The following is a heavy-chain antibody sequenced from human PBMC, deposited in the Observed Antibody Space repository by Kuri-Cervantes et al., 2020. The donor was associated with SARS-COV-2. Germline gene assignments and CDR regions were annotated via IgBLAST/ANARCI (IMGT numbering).Heavy chain of an antibody. CDR3: ARVKSVVTPDIDY. V-gene: IGHV4-34*01. Sequence: SETLSLTCAVYGGSFSGYYWSWIRQPPGKGLEWIGEINHSGSTNYNPSLKSRVTISVDTSKNQFSLKLSPVTAADTAVYYCARVKSVVTPDIDYWGQGTLVTVSS. J-gene: IGHJ4*02. D-gene: IGHD4-23*01. CDR1: GGSFSGYY. CDR2: INHSGST.